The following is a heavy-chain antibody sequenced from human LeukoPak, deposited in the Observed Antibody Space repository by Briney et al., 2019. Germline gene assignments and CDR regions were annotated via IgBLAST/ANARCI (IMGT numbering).Heavy chain of an antibody. CDR2: IIPIFGTA. D-gene: IGHD2-2*02. V-gene: IGHV1-69*05. CDR1: GGTFSSHA. J-gene: IGHJ6*03. CDR3: ASNEEPAAIGPYYCYYMDV. Sequence: SVKVSCKASGGTFSSHAISWVRQAPGQGLEWMGGIIPIFGTANYAQKFQGRVTITTDESTSTAYMELSSLRSEDTAVYYCASNEEPAAIGPYYCYYMDVWGKGTTVTVSS.